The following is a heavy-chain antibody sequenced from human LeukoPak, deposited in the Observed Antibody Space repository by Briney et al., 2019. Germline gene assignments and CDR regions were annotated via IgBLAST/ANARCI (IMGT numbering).Heavy chain of an antibody. CDR2: IYYSGST. Sequence: SETLSLTCTVSGDSISSGGYYWSWIRQHPGKGLEWIGYIYYSGSTYYNPSLKSRVTISVDTSKNQFSLKLSSVTAADTAVYYCARDGCGGGSCYIDYWGQGTLVTVSS. J-gene: IGHJ4*02. CDR3: ARDGCGGGSCYIDY. CDR1: GDSISSGGYY. V-gene: IGHV4-31*03. D-gene: IGHD2-15*01.